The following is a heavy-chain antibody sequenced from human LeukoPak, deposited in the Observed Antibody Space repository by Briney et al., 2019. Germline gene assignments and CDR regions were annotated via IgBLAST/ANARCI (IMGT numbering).Heavy chain of an antibody. CDR2: ISAYNGNT. CDR3: ARGYSSGWYYGVDYFDY. J-gene: IGHJ4*02. Sequence: ASVKVSCKASGYTFTSYGISWVRQAPGQGLEWMGWISAYNGNTNYAQKLQGRVTMTTDTSTSTAYMELRSLRSDDTAVYYCARGYSSGWYYGVDYFDYWGQGTPVTVSS. D-gene: IGHD6-19*01. V-gene: IGHV1-18*01. CDR1: GYTFTSYG.